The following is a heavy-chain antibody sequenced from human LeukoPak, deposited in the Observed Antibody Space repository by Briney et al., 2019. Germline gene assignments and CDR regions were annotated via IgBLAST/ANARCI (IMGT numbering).Heavy chain of an antibody. J-gene: IGHJ4*02. D-gene: IGHD6-13*01. Sequence: GGSLRLSCAASGFTFSSYSMNWGRQAPGTGLEWVSSISGSSSYIYYADSVKGRFTISRDNAKNSLYLQMNSLRAEDTAVYYCARDSAAAGTGGDFDYWGQGTLVTVSS. CDR3: ARDSAAAGTGGDFDY. CDR2: ISGSSSYI. V-gene: IGHV3-21*01. CDR1: GFTFSSYS.